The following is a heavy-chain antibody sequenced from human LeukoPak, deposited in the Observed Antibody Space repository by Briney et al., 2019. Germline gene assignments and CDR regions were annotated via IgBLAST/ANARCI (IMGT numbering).Heavy chain of an antibody. J-gene: IGHJ4*02. V-gene: IGHV3-48*04. D-gene: IGHD5-24*01. CDR1: GFTFSSYS. CDR3: AREPNSGWLQLGADY. Sequence: HAGGSLRLSCAASGFTFSSYSMNWVRQAPGKGLEWVSYISSSGSTIYYADSVKGRFTIPRDNAKNSLYLQMNSLRAEDTAVYYCAREPNSGWLQLGADYWGQGTLVTVSS. CDR2: ISSSGSTI.